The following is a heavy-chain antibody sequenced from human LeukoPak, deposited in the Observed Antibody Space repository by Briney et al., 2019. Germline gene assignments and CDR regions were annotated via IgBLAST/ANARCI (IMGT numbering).Heavy chain of an antibody. J-gene: IGHJ3*01. Sequence: PGGSLRLSRAASGFIFNNYWMNWVRQAPGKGLEWVASIKEDGREKLYVESLEGRLTIARDNAKESLHLQMRNLRVEDTAVYYCTRALGHSVLAFDVWGQGTVVIVS. V-gene: IGHV3-7*03. CDR1: GFIFNNYW. CDR2: IKEDGREK. D-gene: IGHD3-16*01. CDR3: TRALGHSVLAFDV.